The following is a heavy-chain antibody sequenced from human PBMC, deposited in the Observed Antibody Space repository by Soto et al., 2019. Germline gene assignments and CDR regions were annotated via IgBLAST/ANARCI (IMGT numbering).Heavy chain of an antibody. V-gene: IGHV4-39*01. CDR3: ARLYDSSGYYFGPKYFQH. J-gene: IGHJ1*01. D-gene: IGHD3-22*01. Sequence: SETLSLTCIVSGGSISSSSYYWGWIRQPPGKGLEWIGSIYYSGSTYYNPSLKSRVTISVDTSKNQFSLKLSSVTAADTAVYYCARLYDSSGYYFGPKYFQHWGQGTLVTVSS. CDR2: IYYSGST. CDR1: GGSISSSSYY.